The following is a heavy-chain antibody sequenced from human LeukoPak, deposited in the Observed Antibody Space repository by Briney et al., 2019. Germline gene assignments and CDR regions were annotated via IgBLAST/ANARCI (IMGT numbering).Heavy chain of an antibody. CDR3: ARDVGQKIPTIFDY. D-gene: IGHD1-26*01. V-gene: IGHV1-69*13. CDR1: GGTFSSYA. CDR2: IIPIFGTA. J-gene: IGHJ4*02. Sequence: ASVKVSCKASGGTFSSYAISWVRQAPGQGLEWMGGIIPIFGTANYAQKFQGRVTITADESTSTAYMELSSLRSEDTAVYYCARDVGQKIPTIFDYWGQGTLVTVSS.